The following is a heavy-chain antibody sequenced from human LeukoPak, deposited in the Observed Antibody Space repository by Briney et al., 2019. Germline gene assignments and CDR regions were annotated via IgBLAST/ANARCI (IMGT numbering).Heavy chain of an antibody. CDR2: INWNGGST. CDR3: ARATHYYESSGYDY. J-gene: IGHJ4*02. D-gene: IGHD3-22*01. CDR1: GFKFSSYG. Sequence: GGSLRLSCAASGFKFSSYGMHWVRQAPGKGLEWVSGINWNGGSTGYADSVKGRFTISRDNAKNSLYLQMNSLRAEDTALYYCARATHYYESSGYDYWGQGTLVTVSS. V-gene: IGHV3-20*04.